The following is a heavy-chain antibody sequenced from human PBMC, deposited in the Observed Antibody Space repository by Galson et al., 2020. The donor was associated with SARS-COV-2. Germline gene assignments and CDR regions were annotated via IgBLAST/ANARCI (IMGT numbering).Heavy chain of an antibody. CDR2: IYYSGST. V-gene: IGHV4-31*03. D-gene: IGHD2-21*02. CDR3: ARGVVVTATPGYYYYYGMDV. CDR1: GGSISSGGYY. Sequence: TLSLTCTVSGGSISSGGYYWSWIRQHPGKGLEWIGYIYYSGSTYYNPSLKSRVTISVDTSKNQFSLKLSSVTAADTAVYYCARGVVVTATPGYYYYYGMDVWGQGTTVTVSS. J-gene: IGHJ6*02.